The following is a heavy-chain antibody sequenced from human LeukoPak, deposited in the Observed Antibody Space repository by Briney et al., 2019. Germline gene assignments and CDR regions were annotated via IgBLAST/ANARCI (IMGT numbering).Heavy chain of an antibody. D-gene: IGHD4/OR15-4a*01. J-gene: IGHJ3*02. V-gene: IGHV3-9*03. CDR1: GFTFDDYA. CDR3: AKDRRRLSGGLDAFDI. Sequence: PGGSLRLSCAASGFTFDDYAMHWVRQAPGKGLEWVSGISWNSGSIGYADSVKGRFTISRDNAKNSLYLQMNSLRAEDMALYYCAKDRRRLSGGLDAFDIWGQGTMVTVSS. CDR2: ISWNSGSI.